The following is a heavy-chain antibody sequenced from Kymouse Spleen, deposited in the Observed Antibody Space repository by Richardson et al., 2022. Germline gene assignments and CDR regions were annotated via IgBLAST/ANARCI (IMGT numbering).Heavy chain of an antibody. CDR2: IYYSGST. CDR3: ARDNWNYDYYYYGMDV. D-gene: IGHD1-7*01. CDR1: GGSISSSSYY. J-gene: IGHJ6*02. Sequence: QLQLQESGPGLVKPSETLSLTCTVSGGSISSSSYYWGWIRQPPGKGLEWIGSIYYSGSTYYNPSLKSRVTISVDTSKNQFSLKLSSVTAADTAVYYCARDNWNYDYYYYGMDVWGQGTTVTVSS. V-gene: IGHV4-39*01.